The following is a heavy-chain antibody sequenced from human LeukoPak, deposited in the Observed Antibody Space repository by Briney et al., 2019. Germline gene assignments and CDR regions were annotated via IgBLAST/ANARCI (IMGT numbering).Heavy chain of an antibody. CDR2: ISAYNGNT. V-gene: IGHV1-18*01. Sequence: ASVKVSCKASGYTFTSYGISWVRQAPGQGLEWMGWISAYNGNTNYAQKLQGRVTMTTDTSTSTAYMELRSLRSDDTAVYCCARESRDGYNWYFQHWGQGTLVTVSS. J-gene: IGHJ1*01. D-gene: IGHD5-24*01. CDR3: ARESRDGYNWYFQH. CDR1: GYTFTSYG.